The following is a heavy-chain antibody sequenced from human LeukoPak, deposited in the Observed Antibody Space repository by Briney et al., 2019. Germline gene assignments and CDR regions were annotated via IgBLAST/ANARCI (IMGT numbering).Heavy chain of an antibody. D-gene: IGHD3-22*01. V-gene: IGHV4-34*01. CDR3: ARHKLYYYDSSNDAFDI. CDR1: GGSFSGYY. J-gene: IGHJ3*02. CDR2: INYSGST. Sequence: SETLSLTCAVYGGSFSGYYWSWIRQPPGRGLEWIGEINYSGSTNYNPSLKSRVTISVDTSKNQFSLKLSSVTAADTAVYYCARHKLYYYDSSNDAFDIWGQGTMVTVSS.